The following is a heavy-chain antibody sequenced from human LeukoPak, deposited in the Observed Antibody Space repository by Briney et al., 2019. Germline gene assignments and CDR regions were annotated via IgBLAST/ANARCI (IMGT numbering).Heavy chain of an antibody. Sequence: SETLFLTCTVSGGSISSSSYYWGWIRQPPGKGLEWIGSIYYSGSTYYNPSLKSRVTISVDTSKNQFSLKLSSVTAADTAVYYCATFRDWVVPAARFDYWGQGTLVTVSS. J-gene: IGHJ4*02. V-gene: IGHV4-39*01. D-gene: IGHD2-2*01. CDR3: ATFRDWVVPAARFDY. CDR1: GGSISSSSYY. CDR2: IYYSGST.